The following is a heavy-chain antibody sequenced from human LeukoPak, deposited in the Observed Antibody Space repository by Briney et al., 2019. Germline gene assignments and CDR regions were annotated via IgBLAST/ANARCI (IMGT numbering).Heavy chain of an antibody. CDR1: GFTFSNYW. Sequence: GGSLRLSCVASGFTFSNYWMSWVRPAPGKGRECVANIKEDRSEKYYVDSVKGRFTISRDKGKNSLYLQMNSLRAEDTAVYYCARQGDDYWGHGTLVTVSS. CDR3: ARQGDDY. CDR2: IKEDRSEK. V-gene: IGHV3-7*01. J-gene: IGHJ4*01. D-gene: IGHD3-16*01.